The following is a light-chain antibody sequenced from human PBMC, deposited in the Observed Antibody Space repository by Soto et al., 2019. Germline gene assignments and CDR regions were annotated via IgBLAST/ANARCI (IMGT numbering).Light chain of an antibody. CDR1: QSVSSSY. Sequence: EIVLTQSPGTPSLSPGERATLSCRASQSVSSSYLAWYQQKPGQAPRLLIYVASSRATGIPDRFSGSGSGTDFTLTISSLEPEDFAVYYCQQYGSAPWTFGQGTKVEIK. J-gene: IGKJ1*01. CDR2: VAS. V-gene: IGKV3-20*01. CDR3: QQYGSAPWT.